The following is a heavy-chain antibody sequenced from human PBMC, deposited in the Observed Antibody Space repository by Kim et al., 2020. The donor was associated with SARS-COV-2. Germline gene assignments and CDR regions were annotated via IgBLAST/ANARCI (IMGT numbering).Heavy chain of an antibody. J-gene: IGHJ6*02. Sequence: GGSLRLSCAASGFTFSRYAMSWVRQAPGKGLEWVSSISGSGNTTYYADSVKGRCTISRDNSKNTLYLQMNSLRAEDTALFYCAKDLDPLPYFFGVDLWGQGTTVTVS. CDR1: GFTFSRYA. CDR3: AKDLDPLPYFFGVDL. V-gene: IGHV3-23*01. CDR2: ISGSGNTT.